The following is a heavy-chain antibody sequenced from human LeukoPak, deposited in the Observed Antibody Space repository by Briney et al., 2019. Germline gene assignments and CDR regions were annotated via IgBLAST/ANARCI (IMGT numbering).Heavy chain of an antibody. CDR2: INHSGST. Sequence: SETLSLTCAVYGGSFSGYYWSWIRQPPGKGLEWTGEINHSGSTNYNPSLKSRVTISVDTSKNQFSLKLSSVTAADTAVYYCATYDFWSGPCYWGQGTLVTVSS. J-gene: IGHJ4*02. D-gene: IGHD3-3*01. CDR3: ATYDFWSGPCY. CDR1: GGSFSGYY. V-gene: IGHV4-34*01.